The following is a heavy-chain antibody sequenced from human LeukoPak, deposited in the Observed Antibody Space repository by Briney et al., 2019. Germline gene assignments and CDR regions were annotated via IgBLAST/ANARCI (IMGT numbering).Heavy chain of an antibody. CDR3: ARDSMVRGKAHDY. J-gene: IGHJ4*02. Sequence: PGGSLRLSCAASGFTFSNAWMSWVRQAPGKGLEWVAFIRYDGSNKYYADSVKGRFTISRDNSKNTLYLQMNSLRAEDTAVYYCARDSMVRGKAHDYWGQGTLVTVSS. V-gene: IGHV3-30*02. CDR2: IRYDGSNK. CDR1: GFTFSNAW. D-gene: IGHD3-10*01.